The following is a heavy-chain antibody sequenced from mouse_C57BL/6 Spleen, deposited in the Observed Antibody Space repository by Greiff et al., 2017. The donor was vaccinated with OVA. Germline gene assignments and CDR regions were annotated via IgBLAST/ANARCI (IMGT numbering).Heavy chain of an antibody. Sequence: QVQLQQPGTELVKPGASVKLSCKASGYTFTSYWMHWVKQRPGQGLEWIGNINPSNGGTNYNEKFKSKATLTVDKSSSTAYMQHSVLSSGDTALYCCAKDQFAYWGQGTLVTVSA. CDR3: AKDQFAY. CDR1: GYTFTSYW. V-gene: IGHV1-53*01. J-gene: IGHJ3*01. CDR2: INPSNGGT.